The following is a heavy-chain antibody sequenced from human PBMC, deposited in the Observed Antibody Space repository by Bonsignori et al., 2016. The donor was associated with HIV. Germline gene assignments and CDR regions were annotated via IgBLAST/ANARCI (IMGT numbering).Heavy chain of an antibody. CDR3: ARDRISARGVGSSFES. CDR2: IDYTGSA. Sequence: QLQLQESGPGLVKPSETLSLTYIFSGVSISIGNYHWGWIRQPPGKGLEWIGNIDYTGSAWYNPSLKSRVTISVDTSNSQFSLKLSYVTAADTALYYCARDRISARGVGSSFESWGQGTLVTVSS. V-gene: IGHV4-39*07. CDR1: GVSISIGNYH. J-gene: IGHJ4*02. D-gene: IGHD6-6*01.